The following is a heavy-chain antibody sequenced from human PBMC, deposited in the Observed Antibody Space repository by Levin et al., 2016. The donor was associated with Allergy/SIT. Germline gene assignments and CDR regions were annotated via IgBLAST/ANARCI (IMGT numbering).Heavy chain of an antibody. J-gene: IGHJ4*02. CDR2: ISSSSSTI. D-gene: IGHD2-15*01. CDR3: ARDGYCSGGSCYTTIDY. CDR1: GFTFSSYS. Sequence: GESLKISCAASGFTFSSYSMNWVRQAPGKGLEWVSYISSSSSTIYYADSVKGRFTISRDNAKNSLYLQMNSLRAEDTAVYYCARDGYCSGGSCYTTIDYWGQGTLVTVSS. V-gene: IGHV3-48*01.